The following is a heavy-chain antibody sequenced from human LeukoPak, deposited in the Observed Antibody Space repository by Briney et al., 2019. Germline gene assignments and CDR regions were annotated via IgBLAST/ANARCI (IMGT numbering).Heavy chain of an antibody. Sequence: ASVKDSCKASGGTFSSYAISWVRQVPGQGLEWMGGIIPIFGTANYAQKLQGRFTITKDESTNTAYMELSSLRFEDTAVYYCARGDNNGWYSDYWGQGTLVTVSS. CDR1: GGTFSSYA. D-gene: IGHD6-19*01. CDR3: ARGDNNGWYSDY. V-gene: IGHV1-69*05. J-gene: IGHJ4*02. CDR2: IIPIFGTA.